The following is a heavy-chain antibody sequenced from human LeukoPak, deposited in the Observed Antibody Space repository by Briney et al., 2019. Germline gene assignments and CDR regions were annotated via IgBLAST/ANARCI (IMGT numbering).Heavy chain of an antibody. D-gene: IGHD1-26*01. CDR2: ADPEDGET. CDR1: GYTFTDYY. Sequence: ASVKVSCKVSGYTFTDYYMHWVQQAPGKGLEWMGLADPEDGETIYAEKFQGRVTISADTSTDTAYMELSSLRSEDTAVYYCATSGSYYGGAFDIWGQGTMVTVSS. J-gene: IGHJ3*02. CDR3: ATSGSYYGGAFDI. V-gene: IGHV1-69-2*01.